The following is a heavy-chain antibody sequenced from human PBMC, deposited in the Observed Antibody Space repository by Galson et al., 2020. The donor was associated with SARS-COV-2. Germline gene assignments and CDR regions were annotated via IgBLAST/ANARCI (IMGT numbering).Heavy chain of an antibody. CDR1: GFTFSSYA. J-gene: IGHJ3*02. CDR3: AKDQQWLVTDAFDI. Sequence: RSLRLSCAVSGFTFSSYAMSWVRQAPGKGLEWVSAISGRGGSTYYADSVKGRFTISRDNSKNTLYLQMNSLRAEDTAVYYCAKDQQWLVTDAFDIWGQGTMVSVSS. CDR2: ISGRGGST. V-gene: IGHV3-23*01. D-gene: IGHD6-19*01.